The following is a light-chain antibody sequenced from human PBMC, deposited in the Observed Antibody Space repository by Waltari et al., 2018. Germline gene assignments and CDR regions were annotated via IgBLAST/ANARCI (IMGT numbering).Light chain of an antibody. CDR3: QQYNNWPPWT. J-gene: IGKJ1*01. Sequence: EIVMTQSPATLSVSPGERATLSCRASQSVRNNLVWYQQKPGQAPRLLIYGASTSVTGIPARFSGSGSGTEFTLTISSLQSEDFAVYYCQQYNNWPPWTFGQGTKVEIK. V-gene: IGKV3-15*01. CDR1: QSVRNN. CDR2: GAS.